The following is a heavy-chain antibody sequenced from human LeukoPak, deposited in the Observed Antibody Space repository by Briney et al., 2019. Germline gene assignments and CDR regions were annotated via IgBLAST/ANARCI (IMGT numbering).Heavy chain of an antibody. D-gene: IGHD1-26*01. CDR2: ISYDGSNK. J-gene: IGHJ4*02. V-gene: IGHV3-30*04. Sequence: GGSLRLSCAASGFTFSSYAMHWVRQAPGKGLEWVAVISYDGSNKYYADSVKGRFTISRDNSKNTLYLQMNSLRAEDTAVYYCAKERGWELLLPNYFDYWGQGILVTVSS. CDR3: AKERGWELLLPNYFDY. CDR1: GFTFSSYA.